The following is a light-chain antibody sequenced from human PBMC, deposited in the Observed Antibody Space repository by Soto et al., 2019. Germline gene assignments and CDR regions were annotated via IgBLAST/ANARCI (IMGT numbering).Light chain of an antibody. J-gene: IGKJ1*01. CDR3: QQYGSSPWT. CDR2: GAS. Sequence: EILLTQSPCTLSLSPGERATLSCRASQSVSRSYLAWYQQKPGQAPRLLIYGASSRATGIPERFSGSGSGADFTLTISRLEPEDFAVYYCQQYGSSPWTFGQGTKVDIK. CDR1: QSVSRSY. V-gene: IGKV3-20*01.